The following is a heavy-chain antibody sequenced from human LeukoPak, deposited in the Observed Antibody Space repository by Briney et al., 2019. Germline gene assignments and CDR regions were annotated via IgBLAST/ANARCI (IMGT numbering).Heavy chain of an antibody. Sequence: GGSLRLSCAASEFTVSSNYMSWVRQAPGQGLEWVSIIYSDDRTHYAESVKGRFTISRDNLRNTLYLQMNSLRAEDTAVYYCASKTYSSGWYALGAFDIWGQGTMVTVSS. CDR2: IYSDDRT. CDR1: EFTVSSNY. J-gene: IGHJ3*02. D-gene: IGHD6-13*01. CDR3: ASKTYSSGWYALGAFDI. V-gene: IGHV3-53*01.